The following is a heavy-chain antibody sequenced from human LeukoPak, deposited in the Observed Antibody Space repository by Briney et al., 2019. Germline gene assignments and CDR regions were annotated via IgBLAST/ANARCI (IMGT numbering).Heavy chain of an antibody. V-gene: IGHV1-18*01. D-gene: IGHD5-18*01. J-gene: IGHJ4*02. CDR1: GYTFTSYG. CDR2: ISAYNGNT. Sequence: ASVKVSCKASGYTFTSYGISWVRQAPGQGLEWMGWISAYNGNTNYAQKLQGRVTMTTDTSTSTAYMELRRLRSDDTAVYYCCVDTAMVLFDYWGQGTLVTVSS. CDR3: CVDTAMVLFDY.